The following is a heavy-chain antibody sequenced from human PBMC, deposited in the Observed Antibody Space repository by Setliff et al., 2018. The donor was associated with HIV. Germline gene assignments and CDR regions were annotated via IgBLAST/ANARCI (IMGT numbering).Heavy chain of an antibody. CDR1: GASISSYY. D-gene: IGHD6-19*01. V-gene: IGHV4-59*01. Sequence: SETLSLTCTVSGASISSYYWSWIRQPPGKGLEWIGYIYYSGSTNYNPSLKSRVTISVDTSKNQFSLKLTSVTIAVTAVYYCARFTSGWYGQYWGQGTLVTVSS. CDR3: ARFTSGWYGQY. CDR2: IYYSGST. J-gene: IGHJ4*02.